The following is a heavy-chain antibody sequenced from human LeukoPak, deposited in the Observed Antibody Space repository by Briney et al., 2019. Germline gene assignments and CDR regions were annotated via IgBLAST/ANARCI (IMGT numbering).Heavy chain of an antibody. D-gene: IGHD3-22*01. CDR2: INPSGVAT. CDR1: GYSFTNYY. CDR3: ARERRVVYDSDGYHPFDI. Sequence: ASVKVSCETSGYSFTNYYIHWVRQAPGQGLEWMGTINPSGVATDYAQEFQGRVTLTRDTSTSTVYMELSSLRSEDTAMYYCARERRVVYDSDGYHPFDIWGQGTLVTVSS. J-gene: IGHJ3*02. V-gene: IGHV1-46*01.